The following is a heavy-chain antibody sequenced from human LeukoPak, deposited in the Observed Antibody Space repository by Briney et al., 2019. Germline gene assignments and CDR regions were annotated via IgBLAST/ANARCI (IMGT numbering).Heavy chain of an antibody. CDR3: AREEEQWLGYFDY. CDR2: INNDGSST. J-gene: IGHJ4*02. Sequence: PGGSLRLSCVASGFTFSNYWMHWVRQAPGKGLVWVSRINNDGSSTVYADSVKGRFTISRDNAKNTLYLRMNSLRAEDTAVYYCAREEEQWLGYFDYWGQGTLVTVSS. V-gene: IGHV3-74*01. D-gene: IGHD6-19*01. CDR1: GFTFSNYW.